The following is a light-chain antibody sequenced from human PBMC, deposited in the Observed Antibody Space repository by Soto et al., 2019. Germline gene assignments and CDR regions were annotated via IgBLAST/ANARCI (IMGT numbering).Light chain of an antibody. V-gene: IGLV2-23*02. CDR3: CSYAGSDTLL. Sequence: QSALTQPASVSGSPGQSITISCTGTSSDVGGYYRVSWYQQHPGKAPKLLMYEVNGRPSGVSNRFSGSKSANMASLTISGLQAEGEADYSCCSYAGSDTLLFGGGTKLTVL. CDR2: EVN. CDR1: SSDVGGYYR. J-gene: IGLJ2*01.